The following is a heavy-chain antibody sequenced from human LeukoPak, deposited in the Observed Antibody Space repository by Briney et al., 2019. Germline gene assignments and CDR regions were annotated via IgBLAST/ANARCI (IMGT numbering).Heavy chain of an antibody. J-gene: IGHJ4*02. CDR1: GGSFSAYY. Sequence: SETLSLTRAVYGGSFSAYYWSWIRQPPGKGLEWIGDINHSGSTNYNPSLKSRVTISVDTSKNQFSLKVTSVAAADTAVYYCARRYPSVRGANLRPQEVRKYYFDYWGQGTLVTVSS. D-gene: IGHD3-10*01. CDR3: ARRYPSVRGANLRPQEVRKYYFDY. V-gene: IGHV4-34*01. CDR2: INHSGST.